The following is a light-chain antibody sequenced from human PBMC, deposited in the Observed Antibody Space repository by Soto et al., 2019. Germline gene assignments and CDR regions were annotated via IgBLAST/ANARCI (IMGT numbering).Light chain of an antibody. Sequence: EIVLTQSPGTLSLSPGERATLXCRASQSVSSSYLAWYQQKPGQAPRLLIYGASSRATGIPDRFSGSGSGTDFTLTISRLEPEDFAVYYCQQYGSSLITFGQGTKVDIK. CDR2: GAS. J-gene: IGKJ1*01. CDR3: QQYGSSLIT. V-gene: IGKV3-20*01. CDR1: QSVSSSY.